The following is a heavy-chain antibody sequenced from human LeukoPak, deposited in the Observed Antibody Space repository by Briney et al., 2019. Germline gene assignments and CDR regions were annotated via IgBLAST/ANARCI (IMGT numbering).Heavy chain of an antibody. CDR2: ISGSGDST. D-gene: IGHD2-21*02. J-gene: IGHJ4*02. V-gene: IGHV3-23*01. CDR3: AKDLACCGGDCHPGYYFDY. CDR1: GFTFSSYA. Sequence: GGSLRLSCAASGFTFSSYAMSWVRQAPGKGLEWVSAISGSGDSTYYADSVKGRFTISRDNSKSTLYLQMNSLRAEDTALYYCAKDLACCGGDCHPGYYFDYWGQGTLVTVSS.